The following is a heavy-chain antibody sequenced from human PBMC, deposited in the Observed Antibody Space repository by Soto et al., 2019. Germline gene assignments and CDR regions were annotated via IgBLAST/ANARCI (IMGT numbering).Heavy chain of an antibody. D-gene: IGHD3-3*01. Sequence: QVQLQQWGAGLLKPSETLSLTCAVYGGSFSGYYWSWIRQPPGKGLEWIGEINHSGSTNYNPSLNSRVTISVDTSKNQFSLKLSSVTAADTAVYYCARGRGVGAPRGPGFDYWGQGTLVTVSS. V-gene: IGHV4-34*01. CDR1: GGSFSGYY. J-gene: IGHJ4*02. CDR2: INHSGST. CDR3: ARGRGVGAPRGPGFDY.